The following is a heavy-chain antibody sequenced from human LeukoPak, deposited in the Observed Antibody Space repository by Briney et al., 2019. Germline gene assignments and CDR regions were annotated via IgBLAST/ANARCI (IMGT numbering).Heavy chain of an antibody. V-gene: IGHV4-4*07. Sequence: SETLSLTCTVSGGSISSYYWSWIRQPAGKGLEWIGRIYTSGSTNYNPSLKSRVTMSVDTSKNQFSLKLSSVTAADTAVHYCARLDSSSWYGDYWGQGTLVTVSS. CDR2: IYTSGST. CDR3: ARLDSSSWYGDY. J-gene: IGHJ4*02. CDR1: GGSISSYY. D-gene: IGHD6-13*01.